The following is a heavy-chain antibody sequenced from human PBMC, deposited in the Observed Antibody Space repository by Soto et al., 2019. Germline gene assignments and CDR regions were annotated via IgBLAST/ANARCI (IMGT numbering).Heavy chain of an antibody. CDR1: GGSFSGYY. CDR3: ARGRNVVVPAARRALDY. J-gene: IGHJ4*02. V-gene: IGHV4-34*01. Sequence: QVQLQQWGAGLLKPSETLSLTCAVYGGSFSGYYWSWIRQPPGKGLEWIGEINHSGSTNYNPSLKGRVTISVDTSKNQFSLKLSSVTAADTAVYYCARGRNVVVPAARRALDYWGQGTLVTVSS. D-gene: IGHD2-2*01. CDR2: INHSGST.